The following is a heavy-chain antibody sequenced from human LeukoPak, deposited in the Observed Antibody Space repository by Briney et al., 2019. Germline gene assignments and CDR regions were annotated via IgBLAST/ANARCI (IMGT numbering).Heavy chain of an antibody. CDR2: INHSGST. CDR1: GGAFSGYY. Sequence: SETLSLTCAVYGGAFSGYYWSWIRQPPGKGLEWIGEINHSGSTNYNPSLKSRVTISVDTSKNQFSLKLSSVTAADTAVYYCARPTQVAGTYYFDYWGQGTLVTVSS. V-gene: IGHV4-34*01. J-gene: IGHJ4*02. D-gene: IGHD6-19*01. CDR3: ARPTQVAGTYYFDY.